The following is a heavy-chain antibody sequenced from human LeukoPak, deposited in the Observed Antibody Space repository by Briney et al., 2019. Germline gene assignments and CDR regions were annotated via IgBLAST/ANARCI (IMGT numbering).Heavy chain of an antibody. Sequence: ASETLSLTCTVSGGSISSYYWSWIRQPPGKGLEWIGYIYYSGSTNYNPSLKSRVTISVDTSKNQFSLKLSSVTAADTAVYYCAGSVYSSSRGFDYWGQGTLVTVSS. D-gene: IGHD6-13*01. CDR3: AGSVYSSSRGFDY. CDR1: GGSISSYY. J-gene: IGHJ4*02. V-gene: IGHV4-59*12. CDR2: IYYSGST.